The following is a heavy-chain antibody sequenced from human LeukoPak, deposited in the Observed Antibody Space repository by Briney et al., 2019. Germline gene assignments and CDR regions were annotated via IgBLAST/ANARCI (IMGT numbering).Heavy chain of an antibody. CDR1: GFTFSRYW. D-gene: IGHD1-26*01. J-gene: IGHJ4*02. CDR3: AIAAGWEQAY. CDR2: IKEDGSEK. V-gene: IGHV3-7*01. Sequence: GGSLRLSCAASGFTFSRYWMTWVRQAPGKGLEWVANIKEDGSEKNYVDSAMGRFTIPRDIAKNSLYLQMNSLRAEDTAVYYCAIAAGWEQAYWGQGTLVTVSS.